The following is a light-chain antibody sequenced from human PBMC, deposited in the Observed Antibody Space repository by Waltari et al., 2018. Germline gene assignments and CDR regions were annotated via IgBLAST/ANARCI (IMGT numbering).Light chain of an antibody. J-gene: IGLJ2*01. CDR2: DVS. CDR1: NSNVGGNNY. V-gene: IGLV2-23*02. Sequence: QSALTQPASVSGSPGQSITISCTGSNSNVGGNNYVSWSQQHPGKAPKLMIYDVSQRPSGVSERFSGSKSGNTASLTISGLQAEDDADYYCCSYAGRSVVFGGGTKLTVL. CDR3: CSYAGRSVV.